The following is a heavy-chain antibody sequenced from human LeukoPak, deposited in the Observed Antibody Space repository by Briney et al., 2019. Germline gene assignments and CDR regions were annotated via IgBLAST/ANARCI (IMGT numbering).Heavy chain of an antibody. D-gene: IGHD3-22*01. J-gene: IGHJ4*02. V-gene: IGHV3-7*05. Sequence: GESLKISCAASGFTFTTYWMSWVRQAPGKGLEWVANIKQDGSEKFYVDSVKGRFTISRDTANNSLYLQMNSLRVEDTAVYYCVRDWGSSGHRFDSWGQGTLVTVSS. CDR1: GFTFTTYW. CDR2: IKQDGSEK. CDR3: VRDWGSSGHRFDS.